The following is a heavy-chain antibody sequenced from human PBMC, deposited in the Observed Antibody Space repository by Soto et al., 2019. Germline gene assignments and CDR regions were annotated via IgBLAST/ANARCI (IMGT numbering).Heavy chain of an antibody. V-gene: IGHV4-30-4*01. CDR2: IYNSGGS. J-gene: IGHJ4*02. Sequence: PSETVALTCSGFVASFRSGDYYRSSIRRARGKGLEWSGYIYNSGGSYYIPSLKRRLTISIDTSKNQLSLKLDSVTAADTAIYYRVGTGTTDDYWGRGTLVTVSS. CDR1: VASFRSGDYY. D-gene: IGHD4-17*01. CDR3: VGTGTTDDY.